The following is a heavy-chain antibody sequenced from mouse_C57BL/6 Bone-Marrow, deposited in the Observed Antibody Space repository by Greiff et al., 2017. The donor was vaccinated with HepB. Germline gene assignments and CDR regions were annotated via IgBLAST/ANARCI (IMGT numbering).Heavy chain of an antibody. CDR2: IYPRDGST. CDR1: GYTFTDHT. CDR3: ASKPDYYGSPWFAY. D-gene: IGHD1-1*01. Sequence: VQLQESDAELVKPGASVKISCKVSGYTFTDHTIHWMKQRPEQGLEWIGYIYPRDGSTKYNEKFKGKATLTADKSSSTAYMQLNSLTSEDSAVYFCASKPDYYGSPWFAYWGQGTLVTVSA. J-gene: IGHJ3*01. V-gene: IGHV1-78*01.